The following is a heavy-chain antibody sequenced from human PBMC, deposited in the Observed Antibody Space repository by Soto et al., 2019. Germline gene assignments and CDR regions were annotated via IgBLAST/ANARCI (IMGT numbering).Heavy chain of an antibody. V-gene: IGHV1-69*06. CDR3: ARGWETVGTSTPFAY. Sequence: QVQLVQSGAEVKKPGSSVKVSCKASGGTFSNYAINWVRQAPGQGLEWMGGIIPLFGTPNYAQKFQGRVTFTAHKSTSIAYMELRSLRSDDTAVYYCARGWETVGTSTPFAYWGQGTLVTVSS. D-gene: IGHD1-26*01. J-gene: IGHJ4*02. CDR1: GGTFSNYA. CDR2: IIPLFGTP.